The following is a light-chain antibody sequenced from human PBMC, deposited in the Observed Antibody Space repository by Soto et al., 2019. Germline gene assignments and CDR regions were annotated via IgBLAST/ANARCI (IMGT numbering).Light chain of an antibody. CDR2: GAS. V-gene: IGKV3-20*01. CDR1: QSVSSSY. CDR3: QQCGSSPWT. Sequence: EIVLTQSPGTLSLSPGERATLSCRASQSVSSSYLAWYQQTPGQAPRLLIYGASSRATGIPDRFSGSGSGTDFTLTISRLEAEDFAVYYCQQCGSSPWTFGQGTKVEIK. J-gene: IGKJ1*01.